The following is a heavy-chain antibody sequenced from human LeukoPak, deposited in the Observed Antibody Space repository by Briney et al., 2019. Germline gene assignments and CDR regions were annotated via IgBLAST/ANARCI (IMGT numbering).Heavy chain of an antibody. D-gene: IGHD3-10*01. Sequence: GASVKVSCKASGYTFTSYAMHWVRQAPGQRLEWMGWINAGNGNTKYSQEFQGRVTITRDTSASTAYMELSSLRSEDMALYYCARAARAYFYMDVWGKGTTVTVSS. CDR1: GYTFTSYA. CDR3: ARAARAYFYMDV. CDR2: INAGNGNT. V-gene: IGHV1-3*03. J-gene: IGHJ6*03.